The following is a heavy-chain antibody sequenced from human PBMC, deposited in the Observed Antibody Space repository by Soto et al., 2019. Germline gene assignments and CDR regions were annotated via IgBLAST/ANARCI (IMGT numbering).Heavy chain of an antibody. CDR3: ARYSSGWPYYFHY. J-gene: IGHJ4*02. Sequence: HGESLKISCKGSGYSFTSYWIAWVRQLPGKGLEWMGIIYLSDSDTRYSPSFQGRVTISADKSISTAYLQWSSLKASDTAMYYCARYSSGWPYYFHYWGQGTLVTVSS. D-gene: IGHD6-19*01. CDR2: IYLSDSDT. CDR1: GYSFTSYW. V-gene: IGHV5-51*01.